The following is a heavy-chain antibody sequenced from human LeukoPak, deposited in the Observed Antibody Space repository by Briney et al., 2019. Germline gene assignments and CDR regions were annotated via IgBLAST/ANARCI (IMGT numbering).Heavy chain of an antibody. CDR1: GGSIGYNY. Sequence: SETPSLTCTVSGGSIGYNYWNWIRRSPERGLEWIGYISSSGSIDYTPSLRSRVTMSLDTSKNHLSLNLRSVSAADTAIYYCAGYDHTNYLANWGQGILVTVSS. CDR2: ISSSGSI. CDR3: AGYDHTNYLAN. D-gene: IGHD1-14*01. V-gene: IGHV4-59*13. J-gene: IGHJ4*02.